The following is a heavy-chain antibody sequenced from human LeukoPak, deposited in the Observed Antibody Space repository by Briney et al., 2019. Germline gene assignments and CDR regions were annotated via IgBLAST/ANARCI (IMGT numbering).Heavy chain of an antibody. CDR2: IYYSGST. V-gene: IGHV4-59*08. CDR3: ARARTTTVTTDFDY. J-gene: IGHJ4*02. CDR1: GGSISSYY. Sequence: SETLSLTCTVSGGSISSYYWSWVRQPPGKGLEWIGYIYYSGSTNYNPSLKSRVTISVDTSKNQFSLKLSSVTAADTAVYYCARARTTTVTTDFDYWGQGTLVTVSS. D-gene: IGHD4-17*01.